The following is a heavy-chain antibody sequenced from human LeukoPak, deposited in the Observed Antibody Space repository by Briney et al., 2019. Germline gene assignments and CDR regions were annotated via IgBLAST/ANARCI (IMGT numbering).Heavy chain of an antibody. Sequence: ASVKVSCKASGYTFTSYDINWVRQATGQGLEWMGGIIPIFGTANYAQKFQGRVTITADESTSTAYMELSSLRSEDTAVYYCARDYDSSGYLDYWGQGTLVTVSS. D-gene: IGHD3-22*01. CDR1: GYTFTSYD. CDR2: IIPIFGTA. CDR3: ARDYDSSGYLDY. V-gene: IGHV1-69*13. J-gene: IGHJ4*02.